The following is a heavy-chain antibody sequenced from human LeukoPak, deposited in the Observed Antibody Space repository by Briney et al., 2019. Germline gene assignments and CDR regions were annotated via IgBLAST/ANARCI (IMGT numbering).Heavy chain of an antibody. D-gene: IGHD2-8*01. CDR3: AKGGHCNGPSCYRYYHNYYMDV. J-gene: IGHJ6*03. V-gene: IGHV3-30*02. CDR1: GFTFSSYD. Sequence: PGGSLRLSCAASGFTFSSYDMHWVRQVPGKGLEWVAFILFDGTNIFYADSVKGRFTVSRDNSKNTMFLQMSGLGHDDTAVYYCAKGGHCNGPSCYRYYHNYYMDVWGKGTTVTISS. CDR2: ILFDGTNI.